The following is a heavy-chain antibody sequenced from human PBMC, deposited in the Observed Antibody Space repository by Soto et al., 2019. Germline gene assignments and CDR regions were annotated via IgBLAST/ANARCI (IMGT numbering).Heavy chain of an antibody. D-gene: IGHD2-21*02. CDR3: ARSGVTGIVIPSHWFDP. V-gene: IGHV4-31*03. CDR1: GDSIGGVGY. CDR2: ISSSGST. Sequence: SETLSLTCTVSGDSIGGVGYWSWIRQFPGRGLEWIGCISSSGSTYYNPALNNRISLSLDTSQNQFPLKLLSVTAADTAIYYCARSGVTGIVIPSHWFDPWGQGTLVTVSS. J-gene: IGHJ5*02.